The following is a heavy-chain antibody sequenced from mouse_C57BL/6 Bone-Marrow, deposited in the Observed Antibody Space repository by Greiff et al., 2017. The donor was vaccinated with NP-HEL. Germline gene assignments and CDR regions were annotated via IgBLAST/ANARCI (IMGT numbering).Heavy chain of an antibody. CDR3: ASRYMMVRRAWFAY. J-gene: IGHJ3*01. D-gene: IGHD2-3*01. Sequence: EVQLQQSGPGLVKPSQSLSLTCSVTGYSITSGYYWNWIRQFPGNKVEWMGYISYDGSNNYNPSLKNRISITRDTSKNQFFLKLNSVTTEDTATYYYASRYMMVRRAWFAYWGQGTLVTVSA. V-gene: IGHV3-6*01. CDR2: ISYDGSN. CDR1: GYSITSGYY.